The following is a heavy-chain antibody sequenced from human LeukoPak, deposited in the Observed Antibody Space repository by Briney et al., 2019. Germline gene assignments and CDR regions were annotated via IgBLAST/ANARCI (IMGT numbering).Heavy chain of an antibody. CDR3: AKAASSSWPSYYYGMDV. Sequence: SGGSLRLSCAASGFTFSSYGMHWVRQAPGKGLEWVAVIWYDGSNKYYADSVKGRFTISRDNSKNTLYLQMSSLRVDDTAVYYCAKAASSSWPSYYYGMDVWGQGTTVTVSS. V-gene: IGHV3-33*06. J-gene: IGHJ6*02. D-gene: IGHD6-13*01. CDR2: IWYDGSNK. CDR1: GFTFSSYG.